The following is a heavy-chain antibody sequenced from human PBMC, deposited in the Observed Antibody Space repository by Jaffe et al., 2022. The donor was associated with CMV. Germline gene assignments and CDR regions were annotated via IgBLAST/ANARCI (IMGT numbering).Heavy chain of an antibody. V-gene: IGHV3-23*01. CDR2: ISLSGSHT. Sequence: EVQLLESGGGLAQPGGSLRLACATSGFTFSNYAMSWVRQGPGKGLEWVSQISLSGSHTYYADSVKGRFTISRDNSRSTVYLQMSSLRAEDTATYFCAKEYSSGDDAFDVWGQGTMVIVSS. CDR1: GFTFSNYA. J-gene: IGHJ3*01. CDR3: AKEYSSGDDAFDV. D-gene: IGHD6-19*01.